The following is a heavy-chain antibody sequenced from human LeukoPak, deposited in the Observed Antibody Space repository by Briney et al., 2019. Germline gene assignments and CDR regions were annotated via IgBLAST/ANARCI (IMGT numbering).Heavy chain of an antibody. CDR3: HLMTKMDY. CDR1: GGSIISTTYY. V-gene: IGHV4-39*01. CDR2: VYSGGT. D-gene: IGHD4-11*01. J-gene: IGHJ4*02. Sequence: PSETLSLTCTASGGSIISTTYYCNWIRQPPGKGPEWIGSVYSGGTSYNPSLKSRVTISVDTSKNQLSLKLSSVTASDTAVYYCHLMTKMDYWGQGTLVTVSS.